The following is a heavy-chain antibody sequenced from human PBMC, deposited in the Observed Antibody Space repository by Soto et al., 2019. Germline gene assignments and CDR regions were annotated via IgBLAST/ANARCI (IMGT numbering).Heavy chain of an antibody. Sequence: SQTLSLTCATSGDSVSSNSDAWNWIRQSTSSGLEWLGRTYYRSKWYNDYAVSVKSRITINPDTSKNQFSLQPNSVTPEDTAVYYCATNDPAHYYYYYGMDVWGQGTTVTVSS. CDR2: TYYRSKWYN. CDR1: GDSVSSNSDA. V-gene: IGHV6-1*01. CDR3: ATNDPAHYYYYYGMDV. J-gene: IGHJ6*02. D-gene: IGHD5-18*01.